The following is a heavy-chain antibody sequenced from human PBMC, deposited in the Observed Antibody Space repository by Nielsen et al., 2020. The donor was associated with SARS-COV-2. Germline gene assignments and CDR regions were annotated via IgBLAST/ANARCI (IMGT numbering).Heavy chain of an antibody. Sequence: GESLKISCAASGFTFSSYDMHWVRQATGKGLEWVSAIGTAGDTYYPGSVKGRFTISRENAKNSLYLQMNSLRAGDTAVYYCARALYSGSHYYYGMDVWGQGTTVTVSS. V-gene: IGHV3-13*04. D-gene: IGHD1-26*01. J-gene: IGHJ6*02. CDR1: GFTFSSYD. CDR2: IGTAGDT. CDR3: ARALYSGSHYYYGMDV.